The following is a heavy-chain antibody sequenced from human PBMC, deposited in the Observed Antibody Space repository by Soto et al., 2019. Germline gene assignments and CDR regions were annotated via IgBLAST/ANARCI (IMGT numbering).Heavy chain of an antibody. D-gene: IGHD6-13*01. CDR3: AKGWQQLVPPYYYYGMDV. J-gene: IGHJ6*02. V-gene: IGHV3-23*01. CDR1: GFPFSSYA. CDR2: ISGSGGST. Sequence: GSLSLSCAASGFPFSSYAMSWVRQAPGKGLEWVSAISGSGGSTYYADSVKGRFTISRDNSKNTLYLQMNSLRAEDTAVYYCAKGWQQLVPPYYYYGMDVWGQGTTVTVSS.